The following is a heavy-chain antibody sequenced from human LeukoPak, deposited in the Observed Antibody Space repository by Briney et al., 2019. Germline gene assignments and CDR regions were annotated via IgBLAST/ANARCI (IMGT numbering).Heavy chain of an antibody. Sequence: PSETLSLTCTVSGGSITNYYWTWIRQPPGKGLEWIGYIHYSGSTNYNPSLKSRVTISVDTSKNQFSLKLSSVTVADTAVYYCAREGTTRPLDYWGQGTLVTVSS. CDR1: GGSITNYY. V-gene: IGHV4-59*12. J-gene: IGHJ4*02. CDR3: AREGTTRPLDY. CDR2: IHYSGST. D-gene: IGHD6-6*01.